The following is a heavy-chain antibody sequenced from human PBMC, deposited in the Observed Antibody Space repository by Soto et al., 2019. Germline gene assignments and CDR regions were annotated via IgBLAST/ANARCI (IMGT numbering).Heavy chain of an antibody. D-gene: IGHD3-3*01. J-gene: IGHJ4*02. CDR1: GFTFSSYG. V-gene: IGHV3-30*03. CDR3: ASPGDFWSGYPS. CDR2: ISYDGSNK. Sequence: GGSLRLSCAASGFTFSSYGMHWVRQAPGKGLEWVAVISYDGSNKYYADSVKGRFTISRDNSKNTLYLQMNSLRAEDTAVYYCASPGDFWSGYPSWGQGTLVTVSS.